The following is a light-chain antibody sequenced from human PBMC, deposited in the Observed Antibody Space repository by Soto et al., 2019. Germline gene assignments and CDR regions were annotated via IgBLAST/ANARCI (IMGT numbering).Light chain of an antibody. CDR2: EVS. V-gene: IGLV2-14*01. CDR3: SSYRSITTFGV. Sequence: QSALTQPPSASGSPGQSVTISCTGTSSDVGGYHYVSWYQQHPGKAPKLMIYEVSNRPLGVSNRFSASKSGNTASLIISGLQADDEADYFCSSYRSITTFGVFGTGTKVTVL. CDR1: SSDVGGYHY. J-gene: IGLJ1*01.